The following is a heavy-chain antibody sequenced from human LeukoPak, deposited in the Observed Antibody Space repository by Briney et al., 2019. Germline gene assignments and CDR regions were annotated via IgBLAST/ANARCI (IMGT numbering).Heavy chain of an antibody. V-gene: IGHV6-1*01. CDR2: VYYRSKWYS. D-gene: IGHD3-10*01. CDR1: GDSVSGGSAG. CDR3: TGGGLVWGTLHWFDP. J-gene: IGHJ5*02. Sequence: SQTLSLTCAISGDSVSGGSAGWNWIRQSPSRGLEWLGRVYYRSKWYSDYAISLKSRITINPDTSRNQFSLQLNSVTHDDTAVYYCTGGGLVWGTLHWFDPWGQGTLVTVSS.